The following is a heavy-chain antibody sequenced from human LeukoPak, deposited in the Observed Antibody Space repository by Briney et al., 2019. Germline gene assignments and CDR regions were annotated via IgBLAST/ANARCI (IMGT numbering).Heavy chain of an antibody. Sequence: GASVKVSCKASGYTFTSYGISWVRQATGQGLEWMGWVNPNSGNTGYAQKFQGRVTMTRNTSISTAYMELSSLRSEDTAVYYCARGWGSRAAAGTRSNDYWGQGTLVTVSS. CDR1: GYTFTSYG. CDR2: VNPNSGNT. V-gene: IGHV1-8*02. D-gene: IGHD6-13*01. J-gene: IGHJ4*02. CDR3: ARGWGSRAAAGTRSNDY.